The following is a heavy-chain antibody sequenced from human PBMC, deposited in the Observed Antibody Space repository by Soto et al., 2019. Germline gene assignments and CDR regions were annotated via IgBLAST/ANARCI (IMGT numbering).Heavy chain of an antibody. CDR3: ARDGGEWLQRGAGGSDP. J-gene: IGHJ5*02. V-gene: IGHV4-4*02. CDR2: IFHSGST. CDR1: GDSISNFHW. D-gene: IGHD3-10*01. Sequence: VQLHESGPGLVKASGTLSLTCAVSGDSISNFHWWTWLRQPPGRGLEWIGEIFHSGSTTYNPSLKSRVTISADKSTNQFSLNLNSVTAADTAVYYCARDGGEWLQRGAGGSDPWGPGILVIVSS.